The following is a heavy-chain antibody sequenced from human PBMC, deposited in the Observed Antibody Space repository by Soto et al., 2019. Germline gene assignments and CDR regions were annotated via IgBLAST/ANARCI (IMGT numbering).Heavy chain of an antibody. J-gene: IGHJ2*01. CDR2: IYSGGST. CDR1: GFTVSSNY. Sequence: EVQLVESGGGLVQPGGSLRLSCAASGFTVSSNYMSWVRQAPGKGLEWVAVIYSGGSTYYADSVKGRFTISRDNSKNTLYLQMNSVRAEDTAVYYCARDGVYANDIAARHLWYFDLWGRGTLVTVSS. CDR3: ARDGVYANDIAARHLWYFDL. V-gene: IGHV3-66*01. D-gene: IGHD6-6*01.